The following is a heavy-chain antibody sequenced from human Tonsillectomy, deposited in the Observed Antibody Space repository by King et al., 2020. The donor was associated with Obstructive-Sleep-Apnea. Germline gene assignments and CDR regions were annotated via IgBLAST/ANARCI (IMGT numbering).Heavy chain of an antibody. V-gene: IGHV4-4*02. J-gene: IGHJ6*02. CDR2: IFHSGST. CDR1: GGSISSYHW. Sequence: QLQESGPGLVKPSGTLSLTCAVSGGSISSYHWWTWVRQPPGKGLEWIGEIFHSGSTNNNPSFKSRVIISGDNSKNQFSLKLTSVTAADTAVYYCATNNDYSMGVWGQGTTVTVSS. CDR3: ATNNDYSMGV. D-gene: IGHD1-14*01.